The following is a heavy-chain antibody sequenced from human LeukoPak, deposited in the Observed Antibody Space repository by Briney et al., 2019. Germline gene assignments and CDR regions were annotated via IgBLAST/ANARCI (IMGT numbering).Heavy chain of an antibody. Sequence: PGGSLRLSCAASGFTFSSYAMSWVRQAPGKGLEWVSAISGSGGSTYYADSVKGRFTISRDNAKNSLYLQMNSLRAEDTAVYYCARNSIAARPLDYWGQGTLVTVSS. CDR2: ISGSGGST. D-gene: IGHD6-6*01. V-gene: IGHV3-23*01. CDR3: ARNSIAARPLDY. CDR1: GFTFSSYA. J-gene: IGHJ4*02.